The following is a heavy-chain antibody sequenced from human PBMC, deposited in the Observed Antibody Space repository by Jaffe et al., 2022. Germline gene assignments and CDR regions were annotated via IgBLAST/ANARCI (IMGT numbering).Heavy chain of an antibody. CDR3: ARDPPYYDFWSGYGTYMDV. V-gene: IGHV1-18*01. CDR2: ISAYNGNT. D-gene: IGHD3-3*01. J-gene: IGHJ6*03. CDR1: GYTFTSYG. Sequence: QVQLVQSGAEVKKPGASVKVSCKASGYTFTSYGISWVRQAPGQGLEWMGWISAYNGNTNYAQKLQGRVTMTTDTSTSTAYMELRSLRSDDTAVYYCARDPPYYDFWSGYGTYMDVWGKGTTVTVSS.